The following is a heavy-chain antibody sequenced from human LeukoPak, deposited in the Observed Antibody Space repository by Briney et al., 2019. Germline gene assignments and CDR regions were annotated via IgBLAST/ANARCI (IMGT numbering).Heavy chain of an antibody. CDR3: ARSPDGYSYNKYYYYMDV. CDR1: GFTFDDYD. D-gene: IGHD5-18*01. J-gene: IGHJ6*03. Sequence: GGSLRLSCAASGFTFDDYDMNWVRQAPGKGLEWVSSISGSSSYIYYADSVKGRFTISRDNAKNSLYLQMNSLRAEDTAVYYCARSPDGYSYNKYYYYMDVWGKGTTVTVSS. CDR2: ISGSSSYI. V-gene: IGHV3-21*01.